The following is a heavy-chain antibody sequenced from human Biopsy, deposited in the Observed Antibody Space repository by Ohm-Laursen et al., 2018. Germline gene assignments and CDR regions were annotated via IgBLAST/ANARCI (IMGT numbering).Heavy chain of an antibody. D-gene: IGHD3-3*01. CDR2: ISANGATS. Sequence: SLRLSRSASGFTYTTIAMTWVHQAPGKGPEWVSIISANGATSYYADSEKGRFTISRDNSKNTLYLQMNSVRADDTAIYYCAKGGSITIFGVVINNCFDPWGQGTRVTVSS. CDR1: GFTYTTIA. V-gene: IGHV3-23*01. CDR3: AKGGSITIFGVVINNCFDP. J-gene: IGHJ5*02.